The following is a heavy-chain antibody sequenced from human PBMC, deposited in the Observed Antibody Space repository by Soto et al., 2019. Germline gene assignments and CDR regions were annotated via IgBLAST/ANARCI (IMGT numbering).Heavy chain of an antibody. D-gene: IGHD2-15*01. CDR2: IYYSGST. V-gene: IGHV4-39*01. CDR3: ARHTPAISISDH. J-gene: IGHJ4*02. CDR1: GGSIRSSSYY. Sequence: ASETLSLTCTVAGGSIRSSSYYWGWIRQPPGKGLEWIGSIYYSGSTYYNPSLKSRVTISVDTSKNQFSLKLSSVTAADTAVYYCARHTPAISISDHWGQGTLVTVSS.